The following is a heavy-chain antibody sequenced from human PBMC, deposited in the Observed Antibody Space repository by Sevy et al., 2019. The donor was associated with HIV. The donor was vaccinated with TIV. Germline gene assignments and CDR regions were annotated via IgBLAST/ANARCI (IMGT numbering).Heavy chain of an antibody. CDR2: LSFGCGKI. Sequence: GGSLRLSCAVSGFNFNIYSMSWVRQAPGKGLEWVSTLSFGCGKINYADSVKGRFIISRDDSKNTLYLQMNSLRAEDTAVYFCVREGCTRPHDYWGQGTLVTVS. J-gene: IGHJ4*02. D-gene: IGHD2-8*01. CDR1: GFNFNIYS. V-gene: IGHV3-23*01. CDR3: VREGCTRPHDY.